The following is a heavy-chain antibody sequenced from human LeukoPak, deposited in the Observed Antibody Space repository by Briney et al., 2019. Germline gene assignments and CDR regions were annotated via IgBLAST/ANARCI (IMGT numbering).Heavy chain of an antibody. CDR3: ARSLYPNWYFDL. D-gene: IGHD2-2*01. Sequence: SETLSLTCTVSGGSISSYYRSWIRQPPGKGLEWIGYIYYSGSTNYNPSLKSRVTISVDTSKNQFSLKLSSVTAADTAVYYCARSLYPNWYFDLWGRGTLVTVSS. CDR1: GGSISSYY. J-gene: IGHJ2*01. V-gene: IGHV4-59*01. CDR2: IYYSGST.